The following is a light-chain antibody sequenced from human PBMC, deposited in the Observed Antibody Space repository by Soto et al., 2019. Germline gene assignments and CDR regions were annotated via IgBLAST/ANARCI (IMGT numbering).Light chain of an antibody. V-gene: IGLV2-8*01. CDR1: SSDIGAYIY. CDR3: SSYTSSSLYV. J-gene: IGLJ1*01. Sequence: QSALTQPPSASGSPGQSVTISCTGTSSDIGAYIYVSWYQQHPGKAPKLMISEVSRRPSGVPERFSGSKSGNTASLAISGLQAEDEADYYCSSYTSSSLYVFGTGTKVTVL. CDR2: EVS.